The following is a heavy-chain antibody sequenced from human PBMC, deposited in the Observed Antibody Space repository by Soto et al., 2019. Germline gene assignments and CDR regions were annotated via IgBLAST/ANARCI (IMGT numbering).Heavy chain of an antibody. CDR3: ARDPGDQYGMDV. V-gene: IGHV1-69*13. CDR2: IIPIFGTA. J-gene: IGHJ6*02. D-gene: IGHD2-21*01. Sequence: SVKVSCKASGGTFSSYAISWVRQAPGQGLEWMGGIIPIFGTANYAQKFQGRVTITADESTSTAYMELSSLRSEDTAVYYCARDPGDQYGMDVWGQGTTVTVSS. CDR1: GGTFSSYA.